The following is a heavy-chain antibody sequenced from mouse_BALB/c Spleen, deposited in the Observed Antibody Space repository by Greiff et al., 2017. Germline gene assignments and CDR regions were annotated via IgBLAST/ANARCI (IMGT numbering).Heavy chain of an antibody. CDR1: GFSLTSYG. D-gene: IGHD1-1*01. J-gene: IGHJ1*01. V-gene: IGHV2-2*02. CDR2: IWSGGST. CDR3: ARFPLYYGSSYWYFDV. Sequence: VQLQQSGLGLVQPSQSLSITCTVSGFSLTSYGVHWVRQSPGKGLEWLGVIWSGGSTDYNAAFISRLSISKDNSKSQVFFKMNSLQANDTAIYYCARFPLYYGSSYWYFDVWCAGTTVTVSS.